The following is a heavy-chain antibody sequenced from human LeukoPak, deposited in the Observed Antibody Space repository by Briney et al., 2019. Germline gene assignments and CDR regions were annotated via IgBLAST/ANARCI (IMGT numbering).Heavy chain of an antibody. CDR1: GGSISSRRYY. CDR3: ARGVWFGSAFDI. J-gene: IGHJ3*02. D-gene: IGHD3-10*01. Sequence: SETLSLTCTVSGGSISSRRYYWGWIRQPPGKGLEWIGRIYPSGSTNYNSSLKSRLTISVATSKNQFSLKLSSVTAADTAVYYCARGVWFGSAFDIWGQGTMVTVSS. V-gene: IGHV4-39*07. CDR2: IYPSGST.